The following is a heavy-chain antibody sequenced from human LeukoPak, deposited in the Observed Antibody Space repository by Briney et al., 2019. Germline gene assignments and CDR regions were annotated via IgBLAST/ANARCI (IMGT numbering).Heavy chain of an antibody. Sequence: PSETVSLTCTVSGGSISSYYWSWIRQPPGKGLEWIGYIYHSGSTYYNPFLKSRVTISVDRSKNQFSLKLSSVTAADTAVYYCARGVKGSTSCCPRHYYYYYMDVWGKGTTVTVSS. D-gene: IGHD2-2*01. CDR2: IYHSGST. CDR3: ARGVKGSTSCCPRHYYYYYMDV. J-gene: IGHJ6*03. V-gene: IGHV4-59*12. CDR1: GGSISSYY.